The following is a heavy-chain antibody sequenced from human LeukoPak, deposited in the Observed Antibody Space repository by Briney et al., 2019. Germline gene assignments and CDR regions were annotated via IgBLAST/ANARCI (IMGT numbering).Heavy chain of an antibody. J-gene: IGHJ4*02. CDR1: GYTFTSYG. CDR2: ISAYNGNT. Sequence: ASVKVSCKASGYTFTSYGISWVRQAPGQGLEWMGWISAYNGNTNYAQKLQGRVTMTTDTSTSTAYMELRSLRSDDTAVYYCARVQYYYDSSGYKGLGYFDYWGQGTLVTVSS. CDR3: ARVQYYYDSSGYKGLGYFDY. V-gene: IGHV1-18*01. D-gene: IGHD3-22*01.